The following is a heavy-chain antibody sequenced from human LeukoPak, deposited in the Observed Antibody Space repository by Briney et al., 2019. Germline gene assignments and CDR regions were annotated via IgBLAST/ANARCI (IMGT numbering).Heavy chain of an antibody. CDR3: ARLRYNWFDP. J-gene: IGHJ5*02. CDR2: IYYVGST. V-gene: IGHV4-59*08. CDR1: GDSISSYY. D-gene: IGHD3-16*02. Sequence: SETLSLTCTVSGDSISSYYWSWIRQPPGKGLDWIGYIYYVGSTNYNPSLKSRVTISVDTSKHQFSLRLSSVTAADTAVYFYARLRYNWFDPWGQGTLVTVSS.